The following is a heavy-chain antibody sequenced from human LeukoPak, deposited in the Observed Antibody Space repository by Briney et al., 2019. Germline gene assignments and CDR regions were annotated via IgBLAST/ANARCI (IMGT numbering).Heavy chain of an antibody. D-gene: IGHD2-15*01. CDR3: ARLSRPGYCSGGTCPPDY. V-gene: IGHV4-59*12. Sequence: SETLSLTCSVSGGSFSSNYWTWIRQLPGKGLEWIGYVYHSGSTNYNPSLKSRVTTSVDTSKNQFSLKVSSVTAADTAVYYCARLSRPGYCSGGTCPPDYWGQGTLVTVSS. CDR1: GGSFSSNY. CDR2: VYHSGST. J-gene: IGHJ4*02.